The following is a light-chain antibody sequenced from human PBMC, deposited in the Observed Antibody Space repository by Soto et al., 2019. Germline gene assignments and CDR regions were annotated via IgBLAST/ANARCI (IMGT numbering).Light chain of an antibody. CDR3: QQYGSSPPIT. CDR2: GAS. V-gene: IGKV3-20*01. CDR1: QSVSSSY. Sequence: EIVLTQSPGTLSLSPGERATLSCRASQSVSSSYLAWYQQKPGQAPRLLIYGASSRATGIPDRFSGSGSGTDFTLTISRLKPEDFAEYYCQQYGSSPPITFGQGTRLEIK. J-gene: IGKJ5*01.